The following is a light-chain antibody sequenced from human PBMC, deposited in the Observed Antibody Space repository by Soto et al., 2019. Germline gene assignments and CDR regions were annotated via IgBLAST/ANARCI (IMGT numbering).Light chain of an antibody. V-gene: IGKV1-9*01. J-gene: IGKJ5*01. CDR1: QGISSY. CDR2: AAS. Sequence: DIQLTQSPSFLSASLGYRFTITFRASQGISSYLAWYQQKPGKAPKLLIYAASTLQSGVPSRFSGSGSGTEFTLTISSLQPEDFATYYCQQLNSYPRTFGQGTRLEIK. CDR3: QQLNSYPRT.